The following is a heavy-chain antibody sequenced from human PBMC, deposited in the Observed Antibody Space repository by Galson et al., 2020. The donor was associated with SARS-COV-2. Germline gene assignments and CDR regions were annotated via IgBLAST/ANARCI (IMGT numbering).Heavy chain of an antibody. CDR1: GKSFSSYY. J-gene: IGHJ6*03. D-gene: IGHD1-7*01. CDR2: INHSGSS. V-gene: IGHV4-34*01. Sequence: SETLSLTCGVSGKSFSSYYWSWIRQTPGKGLQWIGEINHSGSSNYNPSLKSRVTISVDTSKNQFSLELTSVTAADTAVYFCARGGPYGTTGYYYYYIDVWGKGTTVTVSS. CDR3: ARGGPYGTTGYYYYYIDV.